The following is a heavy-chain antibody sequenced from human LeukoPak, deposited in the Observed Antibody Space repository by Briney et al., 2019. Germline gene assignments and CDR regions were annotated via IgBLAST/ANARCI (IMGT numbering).Heavy chain of an antibody. CDR1: GFTFSSYA. V-gene: IGHV3-23*01. CDR2: ISGSGGST. Sequence: PGGSLRLSCAASGFTFSSYAMSWVRQAPGKGLEWVSAISGSGGSTYYADSVKGRFTISRDNSKNKLYLQMNGLRAEDTAVYYCAKSVAGTWSHYFDYWGQGTLVTVSS. D-gene: IGHD6-19*01. J-gene: IGHJ4*02. CDR3: AKSVAGTWSHYFDY.